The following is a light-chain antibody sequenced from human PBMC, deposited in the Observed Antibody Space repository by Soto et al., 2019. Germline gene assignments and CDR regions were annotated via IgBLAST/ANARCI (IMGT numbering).Light chain of an antibody. V-gene: IGKV3-20*01. Sequence: ESVLRQSTGSLSLAPGERVALAGRGSQSVSSSYLAWYQQKPGQAPRLLIYGASSRATGIPDRFSGSGSGTDFTLTISRLEPEDFAVYYCQQYGSSPATFGQGTKVDIK. CDR3: QQYGSSPAT. J-gene: IGKJ1*01. CDR1: QSVSSSY. CDR2: GAS.